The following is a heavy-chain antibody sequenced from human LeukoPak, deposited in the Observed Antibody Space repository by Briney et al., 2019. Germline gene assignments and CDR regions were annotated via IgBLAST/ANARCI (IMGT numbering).Heavy chain of an antibody. CDR3: ARDRLVGGSYYLDY. J-gene: IGHJ4*02. CDR1: GGSISSSSYY. CDR2: IYYSGST. Sequence: SETLSLTCTVSGGSISSSSYYWGWIRQPPGKGLEWIGSIYYSGSTYYNPSLKSRVTISVDTSKNQFSLKLSSVTAADTAVYYCARDRLVGGSYYLDYWGQGTLVTVSS. V-gene: IGHV4-39*07. D-gene: IGHD1-26*01.